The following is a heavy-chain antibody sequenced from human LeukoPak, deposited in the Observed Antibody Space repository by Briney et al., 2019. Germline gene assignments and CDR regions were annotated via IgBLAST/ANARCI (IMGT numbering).Heavy chain of an antibody. J-gene: IGHJ3*02. Sequence: SVKVSCKASGGTFSSYAISWVRQAPGQGLEWMGRIIPIFGTANYAQKFQGRVTITTDESTSIAYMELSSLRSEDTAVCYCARTYYDFWSGPRDHAFDIWGQGTMVTVSS. V-gene: IGHV1-69*05. CDR2: IIPIFGTA. CDR3: ARTYYDFWSGPRDHAFDI. CDR1: GGTFSSYA. D-gene: IGHD3-3*01.